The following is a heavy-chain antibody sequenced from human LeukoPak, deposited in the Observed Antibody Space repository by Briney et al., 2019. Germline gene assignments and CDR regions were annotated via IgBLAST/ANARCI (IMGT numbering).Heavy chain of an antibody. J-gene: IGHJ4*02. CDR1: GFSVSYNY. V-gene: IGHV3-66*01. Sequence: GGSLRLSCAASGFSVSYNYMSWVRQAPARGLEWVSVIYAGGDTYYAASVKGRFTISRDNSKNTVYLQMHSLRADDTAVYYCARISGTLCFDLWGLGTLVTVSS. CDR3: ARISGTLCFDL. CDR2: IYAGGDT. D-gene: IGHD1-7*01.